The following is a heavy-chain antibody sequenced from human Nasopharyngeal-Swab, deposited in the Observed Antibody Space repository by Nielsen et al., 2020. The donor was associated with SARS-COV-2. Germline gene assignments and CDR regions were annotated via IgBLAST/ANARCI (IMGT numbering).Heavy chain of an antibody. CDR3: AREVTGYSSGWYYFDY. J-gene: IGHJ4*02. CDR2: IKQDGSEK. CDR1: GFTFSSYW. D-gene: IGHD6-19*01. Sequence: GESLKISCAASGFTFSSYWMSWVRQAPGKGLEWVANIKQDGSEKYYVDSVKGRFTISRDNAKNSLYLQMNSLRAEDTAVYYCAREVTGYSSGWYYFDYWGQGTLVTVSS. V-gene: IGHV3-7*04.